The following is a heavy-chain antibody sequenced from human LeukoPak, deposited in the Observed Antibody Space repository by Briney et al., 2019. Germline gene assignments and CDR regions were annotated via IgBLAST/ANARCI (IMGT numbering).Heavy chain of an antibody. Sequence: PSETLSLTCAVSGVSISSNNWWTWVRQSPGKGLEWIGEIHHSGPTNYNPSLKSRVTASLDKSKNQFSLKLRSVTAADTALYYCASRGGYSDTTGYYYILDFWGQGTLVAVSS. CDR1: GVSISSNNW. CDR3: ASRGGYSDTTGYYYILDF. V-gene: IGHV4-4*02. CDR2: IHHSGPT. J-gene: IGHJ4*02. D-gene: IGHD3-22*01.